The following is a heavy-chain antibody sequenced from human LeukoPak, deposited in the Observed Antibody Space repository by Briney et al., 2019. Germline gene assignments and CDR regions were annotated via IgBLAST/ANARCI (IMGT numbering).Heavy chain of an antibody. D-gene: IGHD3-16*01. CDR3: ARDRGGWFDP. V-gene: IGHV3-11*04. CDR1: GITFSDYY. J-gene: IGHJ5*02. Sequence: GGSLRLSCAASGITFSDYYMRWIRQAPGKGLEWVSYISTSGITIYYADSVKGRFTISRDNAKDSLYLQMNSLRAEDTAVYYCARDRGGWFDPWGQGTLVTVSS. CDR2: ISTSGITI.